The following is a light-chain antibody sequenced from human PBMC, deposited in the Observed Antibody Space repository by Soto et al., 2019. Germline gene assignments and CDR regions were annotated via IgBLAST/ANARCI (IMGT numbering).Light chain of an antibody. CDR1: QSVTSY. CDR3: QLYGSSPKT. J-gene: IGKJ1*01. CDR2: GAS. V-gene: IGKV3-20*01. Sequence: EIVLTQSPATLSLSPGERATLSCMASQSVTSYLAWYQQKPGQAPKLLIHGASTRATGIPDRFSGSGSGTDFTLTISRLEPEDFAVYYCQLYGSSPKTFGQGTKVDIK.